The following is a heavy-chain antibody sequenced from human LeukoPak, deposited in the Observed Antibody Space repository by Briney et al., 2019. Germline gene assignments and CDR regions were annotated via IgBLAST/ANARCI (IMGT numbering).Heavy chain of an antibody. J-gene: IGHJ6*02. V-gene: IGHV3-23*01. CDR1: GFTFSSYA. Sequence: GASLRLSCAASGFTFSSYAMSWVRQAPGKGLEWVSAISGSGGSTYYADSVKGRFTISRDNSKNTLYLQMNSLRAEDTAVYYCAKEDWAGAEAPTSGYGMDVWGQGTTVTVSS. CDR2: ISGSGGST. D-gene: IGHD6-13*01. CDR3: AKEDWAGAEAPTSGYGMDV.